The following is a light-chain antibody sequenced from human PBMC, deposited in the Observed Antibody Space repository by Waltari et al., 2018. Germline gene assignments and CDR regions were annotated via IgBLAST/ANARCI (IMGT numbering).Light chain of an antibody. V-gene: IGKV3-20*01. CDR1: QSVSSSY. J-gene: IGKJ1*01. Sequence: EIVLTQSPGTLSLSTGERATLSCRASQSVSSSYLAWYQQKPGQAPRLLIYDAYSRATGIPDRLSGSGSGTDFTLTISRLEPEDFAGYYCQQYGFSPGTFGQGTKVEIK. CDR2: DAY. CDR3: QQYGFSPGT.